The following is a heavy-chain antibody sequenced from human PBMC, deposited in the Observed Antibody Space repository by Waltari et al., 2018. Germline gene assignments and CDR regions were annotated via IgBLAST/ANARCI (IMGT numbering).Heavy chain of an antibody. Sequence: VQLVQSGAEVKKPGSSVKVSCKVSGGTFNNSGISWVRQAPGQGLEWMGCVIPVLGAANYAQKFQGRVIISADELSGTVYMELSSLRSGDTAIYYCAFDGSGSEDYFDFWGQGTLVTVSS. D-gene: IGHD3-10*01. CDR2: VIPVLGAA. J-gene: IGHJ4*02. CDR1: GGTFNNSG. CDR3: AFDGSGSEDYFDF. V-gene: IGHV1-69*01.